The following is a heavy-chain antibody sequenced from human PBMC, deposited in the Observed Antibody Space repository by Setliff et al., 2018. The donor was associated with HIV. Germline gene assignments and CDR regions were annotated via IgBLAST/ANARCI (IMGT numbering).Heavy chain of an antibody. CDR2: ISAYNGNT. CDR3: ARVGTGATEYFDY. J-gene: IGHJ4*02. Sequence: ASVKVSCKASGYTFTNYGISWVRQAPGQGLEWMGWISAYNGNTDYAQILQGRVTLTTDTSTSTAYMELRSLRSDDTAVYYCARVGTGATEYFDYWGQGTLVTAPQ. D-gene: IGHD1-26*01. CDR1: GYTFTNYG. V-gene: IGHV1-18*01.